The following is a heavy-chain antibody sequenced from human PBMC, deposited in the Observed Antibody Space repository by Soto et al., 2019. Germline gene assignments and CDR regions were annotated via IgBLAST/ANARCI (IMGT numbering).Heavy chain of an antibody. V-gene: IGHV1-69*01. D-gene: IGHD3-9*01. CDR3: VRGKMREMPTILRDKWFDP. Sequence: QVQLVQSGAEVKKPGSSVKVSCKASGGTFTNHAINWVRQAPGQGLEWMGGIIPIFGTSNYAQKFQGRVTITADESTRTAYMELSSLRSEDTAVYYWVRGKMREMPTILRDKWFDPWGQGTLVTVSS. CDR1: GGTFTNHA. CDR2: IIPIFGTS. J-gene: IGHJ5*02.